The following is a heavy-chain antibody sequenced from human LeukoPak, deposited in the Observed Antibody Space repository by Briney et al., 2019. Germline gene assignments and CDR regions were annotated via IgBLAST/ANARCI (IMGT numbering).Heavy chain of an antibody. V-gene: IGHV1-2*02. Sequence: ASAKASCKASGYTFTGYYMHWVRQAPGQGLEWMGWINPNSGGTNYAQKFQGRVTMTRDTSISTAYMELSRLRSDDTAVYYCARDSGDYYGSGSYYCFDLWGQGTLVTVSS. CDR3: ARDSGDYYGSGSYYCFDL. D-gene: IGHD3-10*01. J-gene: IGHJ5*02. CDR2: INPNSGGT. CDR1: GYTFTGYY.